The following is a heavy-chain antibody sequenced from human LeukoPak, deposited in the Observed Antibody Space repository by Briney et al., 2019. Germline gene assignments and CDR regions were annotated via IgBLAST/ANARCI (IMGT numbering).Heavy chain of an antibody. Sequence: GGSLRLSCTASGFTFGDYAMSWVRQAPGKGLEWVGFIRSKAYGGTTEYAASVKGRFTISRDDSKSIAYLQMNSLKTEDTAVYCCTRVSDFWSGLHHDYRGQGTLVTVSS. J-gene: IGHJ4*02. V-gene: IGHV3-49*04. CDR1: GFTFGDYA. D-gene: IGHD3-3*01. CDR2: IRSKAYGGTT. CDR3: TRVSDFWSGLHHDY.